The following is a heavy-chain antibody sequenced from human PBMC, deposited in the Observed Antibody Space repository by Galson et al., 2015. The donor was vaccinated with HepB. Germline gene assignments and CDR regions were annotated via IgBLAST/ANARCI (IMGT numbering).Heavy chain of an antibody. CDR1: GFTFSGYS. V-gene: IGHV3-48*01. CDR3: ARGNYDSSGWRFDH. CDR2: IMSTSGTI. D-gene: IGHD3-22*01. Sequence: SLRLSCAASGFTFSGYSMNWVRQTPGKGLEWVSYIMSTSGTIYYADSVKGRFTISRDNAKNSMYLQMNSLRAEDTAVYHCARGNYDSSGWRFDHWGQGTLVTVSS. J-gene: IGHJ4*02.